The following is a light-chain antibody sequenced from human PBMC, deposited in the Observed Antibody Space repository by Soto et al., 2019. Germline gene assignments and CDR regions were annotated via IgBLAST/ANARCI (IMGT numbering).Light chain of an antibody. CDR1: HGISSY. J-gene: IGKJ4*01. CDR3: QQYYSYPPA. Sequence: AIRMTQSPSSFSSSTGDRVTITCRASHGISSYLAWYQQKPGKAPKLLIYAASTLQSGVPSRFSGSGSGTDFTLTISCLQSEDFATYYCQQYYSYPPAFGGWTKVEIK. CDR2: AAS. V-gene: IGKV1-8*01.